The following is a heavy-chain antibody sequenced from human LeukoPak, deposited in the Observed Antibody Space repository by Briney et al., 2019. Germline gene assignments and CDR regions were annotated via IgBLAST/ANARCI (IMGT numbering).Heavy chain of an antibody. CDR2: LHHSGST. CDR1: GYSITSTYW. D-gene: IGHD3-22*01. J-gene: IGHJ4*02. CDR3: ARVGGDDSTGHYSVDY. Sequence: SETLSLTCAVSGYSITSTYWWGWIRQTPGRGLEWIGSLHHSGSTSYSPSLKSRVTISVDTSRNQFSLRLSSVTAADTAVYYCARVGGDDSTGHYSVDYWGQGTLVTVSS. V-gene: IGHV4-38-2*01.